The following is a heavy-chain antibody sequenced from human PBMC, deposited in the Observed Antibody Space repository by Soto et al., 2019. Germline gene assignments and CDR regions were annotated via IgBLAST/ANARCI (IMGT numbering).Heavy chain of an antibody. Sequence: EVQLVESGGDLVQPGGSLRLSCAASGFTFSGHWMHWVRQVPGKGLEWVSRINTDGATSTYADSVQGRFTISRYNAKNTLYLQMSALRAEATALSYCARGAVYCSSTSCYRRAFDTWGQGTTVTVSS. J-gene: IGHJ3*02. CDR2: INTDGATS. CDR1: GFTFSGHW. V-gene: IGHV3-74*03. D-gene: IGHD2-2*01. CDR3: ARGAVYCSSTSCYRRAFDT.